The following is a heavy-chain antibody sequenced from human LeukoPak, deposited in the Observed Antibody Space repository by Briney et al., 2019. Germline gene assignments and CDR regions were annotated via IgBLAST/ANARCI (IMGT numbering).Heavy chain of an antibody. J-gene: IGHJ3*01. CDR3: ASFRDTDN. Sequence: PGGSLRLSCEVSGLTFSNVWMHWVRHTPGQGLVWVCRINTAGSTVYADPVKGRFTISRDNAKNMVYLQMNSLRTEDTAVYYCASFRDTDNWGRGTMVTVSS. CDR2: INTAGST. CDR1: GLTFSNVW. V-gene: IGHV3-74*01. D-gene: IGHD2-21*01.